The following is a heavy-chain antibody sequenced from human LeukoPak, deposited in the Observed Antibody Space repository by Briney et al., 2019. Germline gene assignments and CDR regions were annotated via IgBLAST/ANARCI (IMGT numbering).Heavy chain of an antibody. Sequence: GRSLRLSCAASGFTFSSYAMHWVRQAPDKGLEWVAVISYDGSNKYYADSVKGRFTISRDNSKNTLYLQMNSLRAEDTAVYYCARGLLVYWGQGTLVTVSS. CDR1: GFTFSSYA. CDR3: ARGLLVY. V-gene: IGHV3-30-3*01. CDR2: ISYDGSNK. J-gene: IGHJ4*02.